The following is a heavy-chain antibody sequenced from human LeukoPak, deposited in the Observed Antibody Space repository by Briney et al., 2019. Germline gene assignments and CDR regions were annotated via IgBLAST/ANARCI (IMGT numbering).Heavy chain of an antibody. CDR3: LRRGSGPGRAADF. D-gene: IGHD3-10*01. CDR2: SSNSNGKT. Sequence: GASVKVSCKGLNYTFESYGTSWVRQAPGQGFEWMGWSSNSNGKTYYSDKFQDRITLTADTSTSTAYMELRGLRSDDTATYYCLRRGSGPGRAADFWGQGTLVTVAS. CDR1: NYTFESYG. V-gene: IGHV1-18*01. J-gene: IGHJ4*02.